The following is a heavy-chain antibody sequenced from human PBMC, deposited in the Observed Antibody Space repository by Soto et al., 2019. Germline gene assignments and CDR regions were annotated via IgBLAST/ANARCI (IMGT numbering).Heavy chain of an antibody. CDR1: GGSISSSY. CDR2: IYDSGST. V-gene: IGHV4-59*08. J-gene: IGHJ4*02. Sequence: SETLSLTCTVSGGSISSSYWSWIRQPPGKGLEWIGYIYDSGSTYYNSSLKSRVTMSVDTSKNQFSLKLSSVTAADTAVYYCARQMIYLGQATPVTVSS. CDR3: ARQMIY. D-gene: IGHD3-16*01.